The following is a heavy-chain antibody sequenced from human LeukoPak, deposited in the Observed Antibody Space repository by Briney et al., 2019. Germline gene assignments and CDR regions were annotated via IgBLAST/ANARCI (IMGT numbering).Heavy chain of an antibody. CDR1: GFTFSTYA. CDR3: AKGRPITMIVVVTIDFDY. V-gene: IGHV3-23*01. J-gene: IGHJ4*02. CDR2: ISGSGGST. Sequence: GGSLRLSCAASGFTFSTYAMSWVRQAPGKGPEWVSAISGSGGSTYCADPVKGRFTISRDNSKNTLYLQMNSLKAEDTAVYYCAKGRPITMIVVVTIDFDYWGQGTLVTVSS. D-gene: IGHD3-22*01.